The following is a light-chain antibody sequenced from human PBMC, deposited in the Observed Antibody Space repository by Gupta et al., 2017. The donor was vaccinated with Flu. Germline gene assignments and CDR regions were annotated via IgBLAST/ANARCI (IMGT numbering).Light chain of an antibody. J-gene: IGLJ2*01. CDR2: GKN. V-gene: IGLV3-19*01. Sequence: SGELCLDRAVSVALGQTVRITCQGDSLRSYYASWYQQKPGQAPVLVIYGKNNRPSGIPDRFSGSSSGNTASLTRTGAQAEDEAYYYRNSRDSSGNHVVFGGGTKLTVL. CDR3: NSRDSSGNHVV. CDR1: SLRSYY.